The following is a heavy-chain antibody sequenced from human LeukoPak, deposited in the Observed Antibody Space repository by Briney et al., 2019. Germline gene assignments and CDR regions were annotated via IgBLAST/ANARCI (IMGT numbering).Heavy chain of an antibody. CDR3: ARERRHYYDSSGYYFDY. CDR1: GFTFDDYA. Sequence: GGSLRLSCAASGFTFDDYAMHWVRQAPGKGLEWVSGISWNSGSIGYADSVKGRFTISRDNSKNTLYLQMNSLRAEDTAVYYCARERRHYYDSSGYYFDYWGQGTLVTVSS. V-gene: IGHV3-9*01. D-gene: IGHD3-22*01. CDR2: ISWNSGSI. J-gene: IGHJ4*02.